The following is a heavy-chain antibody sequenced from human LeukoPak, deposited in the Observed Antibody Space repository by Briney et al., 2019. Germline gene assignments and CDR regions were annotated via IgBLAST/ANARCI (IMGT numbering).Heavy chain of an antibody. V-gene: IGHV4-39*01. CDR2: IYYSGST. CDR1: GGSISSSSYY. D-gene: IGHD2-2*01. Sequence: SETLSLTCTVSGGSISSSSYYWGWLRQPPGKGLEWIGSIYYSGSTYYNPSLKSRVTISVDTSKNQFSLKLSSVTAADTAVYYCASSLGYCSSTSCHYFDYWGQGTLVTVSS. J-gene: IGHJ4*02. CDR3: ASSLGYCSSTSCHYFDY.